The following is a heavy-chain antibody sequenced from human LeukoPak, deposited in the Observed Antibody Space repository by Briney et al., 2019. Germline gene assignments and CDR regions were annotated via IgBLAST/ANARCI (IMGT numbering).Heavy chain of an antibody. CDR2: TYYRSKWYN. J-gene: IGHJ5*02. Sequence: SQTLSLACAISGDSVSSNSAAWNWIRQSPSRGLEWLGRTYYRSKWYNDYAVSVKSRITINPDTSKNQFSLQLNSVTPEYTAVYYCARVVGYCSGGSCDNWFDPWGQGTLVTVSS. CDR1: GDSVSSNSAA. D-gene: IGHD2-15*01. V-gene: IGHV6-1*01. CDR3: ARVVGYCSGGSCDNWFDP.